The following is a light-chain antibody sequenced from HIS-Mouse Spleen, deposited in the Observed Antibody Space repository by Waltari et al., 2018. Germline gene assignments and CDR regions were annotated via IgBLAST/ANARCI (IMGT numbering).Light chain of an antibody. Sequence: QSVLTQPPSASGTPGQRVTISCSGSSSNTGSNYVYWYQQLPGTAPKLPIYRNNQRPSGVPDRFSGSKSGTSASLAISGLRSEDEADYYCAAWDDSLSGHVVFGGGTKLTVL. CDR1: SSNTGSNY. V-gene: IGLV1-47*01. CDR3: AAWDDSLSGHVV. CDR2: RNN. J-gene: IGLJ2*01.